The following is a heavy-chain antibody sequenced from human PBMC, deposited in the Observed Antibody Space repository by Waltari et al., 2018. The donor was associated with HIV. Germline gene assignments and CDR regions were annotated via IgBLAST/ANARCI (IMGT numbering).Heavy chain of an antibody. CDR3: ARNWNYPEGMYYYYYGMDV. CDR2: INWKWGRT. Sequence: EVQLVESGGGVVRPGGSLRLSCAASGFTFDEYGMSWVRQAPGKGRGWVLVINWKWGRTDYADSWKGRLTISRDNAKNSLYLHRNSLRAEDTALYYCARNWNYPEGMYYYYYGMDVWGQGTTVTVSS. J-gene: IGHJ6*02. V-gene: IGHV3-20*04. D-gene: IGHD1-7*01. CDR1: GFTFDEYG.